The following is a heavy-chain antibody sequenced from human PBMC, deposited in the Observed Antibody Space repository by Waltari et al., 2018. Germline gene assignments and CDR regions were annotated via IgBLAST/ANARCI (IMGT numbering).Heavy chain of an antibody. CDR2: IWYDGSNK. Sequence: QVQLVESGGGVVQPGRSLRLSCAASGFTFSSYGMHWVRQAPGKGLEWVAVIWYDGSNKYYADSVKGRFTISRDNAKNSLYLQMNSLRAEDTAVYYCARDRDEEMATIPRPFDYWGQGTLVTVSS. CDR3: ARDRDEEMATIPRPFDY. D-gene: IGHD5-12*01. V-gene: IGHV3-33*08. CDR1: GFTFSSYG. J-gene: IGHJ4*02.